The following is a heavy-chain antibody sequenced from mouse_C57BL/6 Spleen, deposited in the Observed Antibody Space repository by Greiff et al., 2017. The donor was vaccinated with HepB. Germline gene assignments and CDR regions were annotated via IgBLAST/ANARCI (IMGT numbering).Heavy chain of an antibody. Sequence: VQLQQSGAELARPGASVKLSCKASGYTFTSYGISWVKQRTGQGLEWIGEIYSKSGNTYYNEKFKGKATLTADKSSSTADIELRSLTSKNSAVYICARYNYSTYDYWGQGTTLTVSS. CDR1: GYTFTSYG. CDR2: IYSKSGNT. CDR3: ARYNYSTYDY. V-gene: IGHV1-81*01. J-gene: IGHJ2*01. D-gene: IGHD2-5*01.